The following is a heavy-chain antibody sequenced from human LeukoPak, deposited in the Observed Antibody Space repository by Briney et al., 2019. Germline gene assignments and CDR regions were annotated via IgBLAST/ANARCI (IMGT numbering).Heavy chain of an antibody. J-gene: IGHJ4*02. Sequence: GGSLRLSCAASGFTFSSYSLNWVRQAPGKGLEWVSYISSSSITIYYADSVKGRFTISRDNAKNSLHLQMNSLRDEDTAVYYCARWDTSHFDYWGQGTLVTVPS. CDR1: GFTFSSYS. CDR2: ISSSSITI. D-gene: IGHD5-18*01. V-gene: IGHV3-48*02. CDR3: ARWDTSHFDY.